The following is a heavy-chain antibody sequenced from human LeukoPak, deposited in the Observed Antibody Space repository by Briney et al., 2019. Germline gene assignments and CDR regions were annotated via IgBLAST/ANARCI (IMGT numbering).Heavy chain of an antibody. J-gene: IGHJ4*02. CDR1: GFTFSSYP. CDR2: ISGSGGST. D-gene: IGHD6-19*01. CDR3: AKAEWGPVAANFDY. Sequence: GGSLRLSCAASGFTFSSYPMSWVRQAPGKGLEWVSAISGSGGSTYYADSVKGRFTISRDNSKNTLYLQMNSLRAEDTAVYYCAKAEWGPVAANFDYWGQGTLVTVSS. V-gene: IGHV3-23*01.